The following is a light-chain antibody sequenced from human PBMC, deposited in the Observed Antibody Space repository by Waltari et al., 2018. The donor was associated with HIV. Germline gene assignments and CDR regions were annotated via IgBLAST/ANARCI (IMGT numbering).Light chain of an antibody. CDR2: GAS. CDR3: EHYANPPLT. V-gene: IGKV3-20*01. Sequence: VLTQSPGSLSLSPGDRATLSCRASQSVSSRNLAWYQQTPGQPPRLILYGASIRAPGIPPRFSGSGSGTDFTLTISRLEPEDFAVYYCEHYANPPLTFGGGTKVEI. J-gene: IGKJ4*01. CDR1: QSVSSRN.